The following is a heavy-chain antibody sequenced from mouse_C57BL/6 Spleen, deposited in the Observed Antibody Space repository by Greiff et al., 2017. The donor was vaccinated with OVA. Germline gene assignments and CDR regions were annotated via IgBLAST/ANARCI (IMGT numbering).Heavy chain of an antibody. Sequence: QVQLQQSGAELVRPGASVTLSCKASGYTFTDYAMHWVKQTPVHGLEWIGAIDPETGGTAYNQKFKGKAILTADKSSSTAYMELRSLTSEDSAVDYWRARRVVVKDIDVWGKGTTVTVSS. CDR3: RARRVVVKDIDV. CDR1: GYTFTDYA. J-gene: IGHJ1*03. D-gene: IGHD1-3*01. V-gene: IGHV1-15*01. CDR2: IDPETGGT.